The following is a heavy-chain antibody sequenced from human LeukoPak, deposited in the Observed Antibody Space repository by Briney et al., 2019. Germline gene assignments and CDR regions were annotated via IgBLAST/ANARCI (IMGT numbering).Heavy chain of an antibody. CDR3: ARLEITFGGVIAS. D-gene: IGHD3-16*02. J-gene: IGHJ5*02. CDR2: IYYSGST. CDR1: GGSISSYY. V-gene: IGHV4-59*08. Sequence: SETLSLTCTVSGGSISSYYWSWIRQPPGKGLEWIGYIYYSGSTNYNPSLKSRVTISVDTSKNQFSLKLSSVTAADTAVYYCARLEITFGGVIASWGQGTLVTVSS.